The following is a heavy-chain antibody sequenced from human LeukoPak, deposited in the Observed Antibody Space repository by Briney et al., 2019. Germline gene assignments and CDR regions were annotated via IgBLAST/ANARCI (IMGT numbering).Heavy chain of an antibody. D-gene: IGHD3-10*01. V-gene: IGHV4-39*01. CDR3: ARHSSYYGNFDY. J-gene: IGHJ4*02. CDR2: IYHSGSS. Sequence: SETLSLTCTVSGGSISSSSYYWGWLRQPPGKGLEWIGSIYHSGSSYYTPSLKSRVTISVDTSKNQFSLKLSAVTAADTAVYYCARHSSYYGNFDYWGQGTLVTVSS. CDR1: GGSISSSSYY.